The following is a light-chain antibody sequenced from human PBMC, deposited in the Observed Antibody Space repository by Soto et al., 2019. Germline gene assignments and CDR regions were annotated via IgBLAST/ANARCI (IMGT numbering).Light chain of an antibody. J-gene: IGKJ2*01. V-gene: IGKV1-5*01. CDR1: QSISSW. Sequence: DIQMTQSPSTLSASVGDRVTITCRASQSISSWLAWYQQKPGKAPKLLIYDASSLESGVPSRFSGSGSGTEFTLTISSLQPDDFATYYCQQYSSYSYTFGQGTKVDIK. CDR2: DAS. CDR3: QQYSSYSYT.